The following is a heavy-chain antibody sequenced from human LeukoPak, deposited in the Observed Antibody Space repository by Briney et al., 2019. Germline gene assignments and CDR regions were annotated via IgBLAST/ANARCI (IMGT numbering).Heavy chain of an antibody. Sequence: GVSLRLSCAASGFTVSSNYMSWVRQAPGKGLEWVSVIYSTNTTYYADSVKGRFTLSRDNSKNTLYLQMNSLRAEDTAVYYCARGVYYYDSSGYYYAEYFQHWGQGTLVTVSS. CDR2: IYSTNTT. D-gene: IGHD3-22*01. V-gene: IGHV3-53*01. CDR3: ARGVYYYDSSGYYYAEYFQH. CDR1: GFTVSSNY. J-gene: IGHJ1*01.